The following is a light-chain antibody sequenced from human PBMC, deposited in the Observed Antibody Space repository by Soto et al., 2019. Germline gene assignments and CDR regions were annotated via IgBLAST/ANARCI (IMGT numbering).Light chain of an antibody. CDR1: QGIRHD. V-gene: IGKV1-17*01. Sequence: DIQMTQSPSSLSASVGDRVTITCRASQGIRHDLGWYHQKPGKAPKRLIYSASSLESGVPSRFSGSGSGTEFSLTISSLQPEDFATYYFLQYNTYPRTFGQGTRVEIK. CDR3: LQYNTYPRT. J-gene: IGKJ1*01. CDR2: SAS.